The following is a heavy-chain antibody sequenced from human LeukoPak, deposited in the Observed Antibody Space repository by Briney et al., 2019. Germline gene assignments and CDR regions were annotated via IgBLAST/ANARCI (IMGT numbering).Heavy chain of an antibody. CDR1: GYSFTNNW. V-gene: IGHV5-51*01. CDR2: IYPGYSDT. J-gene: IGHJ4*02. Sequence: GESLKISCKGSGYSFTNNWIGWVRQMPGKGLEWMGIIYPGYSDTRYSPSFQGQVTISADKSISTAYLQWSSLKASDTAMYYCARQYCRGGSCYDYWGQGTLVTVSS. D-gene: IGHD2-15*01. CDR3: ARQYCRGGSCYDY.